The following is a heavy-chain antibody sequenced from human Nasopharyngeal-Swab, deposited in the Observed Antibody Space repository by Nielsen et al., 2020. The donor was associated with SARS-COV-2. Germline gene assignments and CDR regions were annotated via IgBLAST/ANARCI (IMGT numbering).Heavy chain of an antibody. CDR1: GGSVSSGRYY. J-gene: IGHJ4*02. D-gene: IGHD4-17*01. CDR3: ARVLTTTVTIDS. Sequence: SETLPLTCTVAGGSVSSGRYYWSWIRQHPGKGLEWIGYIYYSGSTNYNPSLKSRVTISVDTSKNQFSLKLSSVTAADTAVYYCARVLTTTVTIDSWGQGTLVTVSS. CDR2: IYYSGST. V-gene: IGHV4-61*01.